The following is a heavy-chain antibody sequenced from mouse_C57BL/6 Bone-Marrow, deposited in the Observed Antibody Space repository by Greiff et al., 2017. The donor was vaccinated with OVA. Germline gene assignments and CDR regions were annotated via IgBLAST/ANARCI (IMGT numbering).Heavy chain of an antibody. CDR1: GYTFTAYE. D-gene: IGHD2-5*01. J-gene: IGHJ4*01. CDR2: IDPETGGT. V-gene: IGHV1-15*01. Sequence: VHLVESGAELVRPGASVTLSCKASGYTFTAYEMHWVKQTPVHGLEWIGAIDPETGGTAYNQKFKGKAILTADKSSSTAYMELRSLTSEDSAVYYCTRGYSNYYAMDYWGQGTSVTVSS. CDR3: TRGYSNYYAMDY.